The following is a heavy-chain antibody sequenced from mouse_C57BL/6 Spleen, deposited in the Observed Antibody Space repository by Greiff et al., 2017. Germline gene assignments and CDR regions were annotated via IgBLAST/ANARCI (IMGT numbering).Heavy chain of an antibody. CDR3: ARHGDQGAMDD. CDR2: IWSDGST. Sequence: QVQLKESGPGLVAPSQSLSITCTVSGFSLTSYGVHWVRQPPGKGLEWLVVIWSDGSTDYTSALKSRLSSSKDNSKSQVFLKMNSRQTDDTAMYYCARHGDQGAMDDWGQGTSVTVSS. D-gene: IGHD3-3*01. CDR1: GFSLTSYG. V-gene: IGHV2-6-1*01. J-gene: IGHJ4*01.